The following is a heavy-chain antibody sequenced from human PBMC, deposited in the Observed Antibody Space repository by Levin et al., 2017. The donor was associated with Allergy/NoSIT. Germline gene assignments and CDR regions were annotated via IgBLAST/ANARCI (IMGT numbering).Heavy chain of an antibody. V-gene: IGHV2-26*01. CDR2: FSSNDEK. J-gene: IGHJ3*02. CDR1: GFSVNDVRMG. Sequence: SGPTLVKPTETLTLTCTVSGFSVNDVRMGVSWIRQPPGKALEWLAHFSSNDEKSYRTSLKSRLIISEDTSKSQVVLSMTNMDSVDTATYYCALMRTQWPGGIDAFDIWGQRTMVTVSS. CDR3: ALMRTQWPGGIDAFDI. D-gene: IGHD6-19*01.